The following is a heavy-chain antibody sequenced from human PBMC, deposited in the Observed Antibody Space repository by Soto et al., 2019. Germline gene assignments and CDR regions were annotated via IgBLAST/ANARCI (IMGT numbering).Heavy chain of an antibody. CDR3: ARDMITLGGVIVPDPSFDY. Sequence: EVQLVESGGGLVQPGGSLRLSCAASGFTFSSYSMNWVRQAPGKGLEWVSYISSSSSTIYYADSVKGRFTISRDNAKNSLYLQMNSLRAEDTAVYYCARDMITLGGVIVPDPSFDYWGQGTLVTVSS. V-gene: IGHV3-48*01. J-gene: IGHJ4*02. CDR1: GFTFSSYS. D-gene: IGHD3-16*02. CDR2: ISSSSSTI.